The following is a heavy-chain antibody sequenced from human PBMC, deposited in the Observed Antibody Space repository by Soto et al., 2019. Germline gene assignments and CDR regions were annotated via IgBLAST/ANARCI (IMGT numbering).Heavy chain of an antibody. CDR1: GYSFNSYG. D-gene: IGHD3-3*01. CDR3: ARETKFYGFWSGYYRCDT. J-gene: IGHJ5*02. V-gene: IGHV1-18*01. CDR2: ISASSGNT. Sequence: QTQLVQSGPEVKNPGASVKVSCKASGYSFNSYGISWVRQAPGQGLEWMGWISASSGNTTYAQELQGRVTMTTDTATTTAYMELRSLTSDDTAVYYCARETKFYGFWSGYYRCDTWGQGTLVSVSS.